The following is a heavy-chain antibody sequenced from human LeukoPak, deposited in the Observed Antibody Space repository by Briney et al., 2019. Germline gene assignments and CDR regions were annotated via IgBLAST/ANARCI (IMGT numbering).Heavy chain of an antibody. CDR2: IVASGTRT. CDR1: GFTLSSHG. Sequence: GGSLRLSCEASGFTLSSHGIDWVRQAPGKGLEWVAVIVASGTRTHYADSVKGRFTISRDNSKKTVYLQMNSLRAEDTAVYYCAPLVVDTSLVLDGFDIWGQGAMVTVS. CDR3: APLVVDTSLVLDGFDI. J-gene: IGHJ3*02. V-gene: IGHV3-23*01. D-gene: IGHD5-18*01.